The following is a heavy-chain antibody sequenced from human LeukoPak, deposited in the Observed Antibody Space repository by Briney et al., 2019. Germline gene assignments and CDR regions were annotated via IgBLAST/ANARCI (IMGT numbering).Heavy chain of an antibody. V-gene: IGHV4-34*01. Sequence: PSETLSLTCAVYSGSFSSYQWTWIRQPPGKGLEWIGEINDSGSTNSNPSLKSRVIISVDTSKNQFSLNLSSVTDADMAVYYCARGARVGYSSGWSIDSWGRGTLVTVSS. CDR1: SGSFSSYQ. D-gene: IGHD6-19*01. CDR2: INDSGST. J-gene: IGHJ4*02. CDR3: ARGARVGYSSGWSIDS.